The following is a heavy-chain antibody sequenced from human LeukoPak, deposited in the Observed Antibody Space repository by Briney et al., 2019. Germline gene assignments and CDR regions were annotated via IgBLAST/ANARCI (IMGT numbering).Heavy chain of an antibody. D-gene: IGHD3-3*01. CDR1: GGSISSGGYS. Sequence: PSQTLSLTCAVSGGSISSGGYSWSWIRQPPGKGLEWIGYIYHSGSTYYNPSLKSRATISVDRSKNQFSLKLSSVTAADTAVYYCARGSGYSYYYYYGMDVWGQGTTVTVSS. CDR2: IYHSGST. CDR3: ARGSGYSYYYYYGMDV. V-gene: IGHV4-30-2*01. J-gene: IGHJ6*02.